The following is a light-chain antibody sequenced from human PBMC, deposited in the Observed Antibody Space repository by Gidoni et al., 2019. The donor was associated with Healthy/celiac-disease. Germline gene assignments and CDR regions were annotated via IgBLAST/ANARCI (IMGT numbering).Light chain of an antibody. CDR3: QAWDSSYVV. CDR1: KLGDKY. J-gene: IGLJ2*01. Sequence: SYVLTQPPSVSVSPGQTASITCSGDKLGDKYACWYQQKPGQSPVLVIYQASKRPSGIPERFSGSNSGNTATLTISGTQAMDEADYYCQAWDSSYVVFGGGTKLTVL. V-gene: IGLV3-1*01. CDR2: QAS.